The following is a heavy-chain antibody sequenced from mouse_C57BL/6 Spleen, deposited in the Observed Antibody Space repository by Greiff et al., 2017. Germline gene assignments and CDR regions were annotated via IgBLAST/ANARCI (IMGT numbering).Heavy chain of an antibody. J-gene: IGHJ4*01. Sequence: VQLKESGPELVKPGASVKMSCKASGYTFTDYNMHWVQQSHGKTLEWIGYINHNNDGSRYNQKFKGKATLTVNKSSSTAYMELHSLTSEDTAVYYCARGGNNRAMDYWGQGTSVTVSS. CDR1: GYTFTDYN. V-gene: IGHV1-22*01. D-gene: IGHD2-1*01. CDR3: ARGGNNRAMDY. CDR2: INHNNDGS.